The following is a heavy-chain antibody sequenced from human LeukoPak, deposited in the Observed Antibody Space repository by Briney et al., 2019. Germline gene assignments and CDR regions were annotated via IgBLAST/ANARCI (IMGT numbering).Heavy chain of an antibody. J-gene: IGHJ4*02. CDR2: ISAYNGNT. V-gene: IGHV1-18*01. D-gene: IGHD2-15*01. CDR1: GYTFTSYG. CDR3: ARDWGYCSGGSCYRFDY. Sequence: GASVKVSCKASGYTFTSYGISWVRQAPGQGLEWMGWISAYNGNTNYAQKLQGRVTMTTDTSTSTAYMELSSLRSEDTAVYYCARDWGYCSGGSCYRFDYWGQGTLVTVSS.